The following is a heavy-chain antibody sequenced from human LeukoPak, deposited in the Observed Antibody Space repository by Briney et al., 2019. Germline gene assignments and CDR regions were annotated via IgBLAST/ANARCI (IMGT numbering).Heavy chain of an antibody. V-gene: IGHV1-69*04. J-gene: IGHJ4*02. Sequence: GASVKVSCKASGGTFSSYAISWVRQAPGQGLEWMGRIIPILGIANYAQKFQGRVTITADKSTSTAYMELSSLRSEDTAVYYCARVWLQSQAFDYWGQGTLVTVSS. CDR3: ARVWLQSQAFDY. CDR1: GGTFSSYA. D-gene: IGHD5-24*01. CDR2: IIPILGIA.